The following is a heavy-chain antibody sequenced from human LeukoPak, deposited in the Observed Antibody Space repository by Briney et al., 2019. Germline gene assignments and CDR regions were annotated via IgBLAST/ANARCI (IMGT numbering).Heavy chain of an antibody. Sequence: GGSRRLSCAASGFSLSSYGMHWVCPAPGKGLGWVAVTWYDGSNKNYADSVKGRFTPSRDESKNTLYLQMNSLRAEDTAVYYCARDRTIYYDILTGYPASYGMDVWGKGTTVTVSS. V-gene: IGHV3-33*01. J-gene: IGHJ6*04. CDR2: TWYDGSNK. CDR1: GFSLSSYG. CDR3: ARDRTIYYDILTGYPASYGMDV. D-gene: IGHD3-9*01.